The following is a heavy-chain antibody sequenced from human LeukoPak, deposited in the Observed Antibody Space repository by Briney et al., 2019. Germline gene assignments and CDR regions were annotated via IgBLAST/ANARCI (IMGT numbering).Heavy chain of an antibody. CDR2: ISSSGSTK. V-gene: IGHV3-48*03. CDR3: ARVVFYYYYMDV. Sequence: GGSLRLSCAASGFTFSSYEMNWVRQAPGKGLEWVSYISSSGSTKYYADSVKGRFTISRDNAKKSVYLQMNSLRAEDTAVYYCARVVFYYYYMDVWGKGTTVTVSS. J-gene: IGHJ6*03. CDR1: GFTFSSYE.